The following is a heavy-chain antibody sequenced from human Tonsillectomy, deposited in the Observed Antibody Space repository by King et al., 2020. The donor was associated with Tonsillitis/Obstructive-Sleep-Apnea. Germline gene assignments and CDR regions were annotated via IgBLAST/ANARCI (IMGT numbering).Heavy chain of an antibody. CDR2: IWYDGGNE. D-gene: IGHD5-18*01. CDR3: AKDTEYNYGYAFDH. V-gene: IGHV3-33*06. Sequence: VQLVESGGGVVQPGRSLRLSCAASGFTFSSYVMHWVRQAPGKGLEWVAVIWYDGGNEYYADSVKGRFTISRDNSKNTLYLHMNSLRAEDTAVYHCAKDTEYNYGYAFDHWGQGTLVTVSS. J-gene: IGHJ4*02. CDR1: GFTFSSYV.